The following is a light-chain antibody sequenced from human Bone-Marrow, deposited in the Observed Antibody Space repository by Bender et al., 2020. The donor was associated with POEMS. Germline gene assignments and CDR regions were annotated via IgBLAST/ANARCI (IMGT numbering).Light chain of an antibody. CDR2: AVS. V-gene: IGLV2-14*03. J-gene: IGLJ3*02. CDR3: SSFTSRSTLV. Sequence: QSALTQPRSVSGSPGQSVTISCTGTSSDVGGYQYVSWYQQHPGKAPKVMIDAVSNRPSGVSDRFSGSKSGNTASLTISGLQVDDEADYYCSSFTSRSTLVFGGGTKLTVL. CDR1: SSDVGGYQY.